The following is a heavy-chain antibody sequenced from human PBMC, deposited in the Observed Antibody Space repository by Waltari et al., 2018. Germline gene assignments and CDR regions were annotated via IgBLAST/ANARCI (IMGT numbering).Heavy chain of an antibody. CDR1: GFTFSTYA. CDR2: ISESGGNT. J-gene: IGHJ4*02. Sequence: EVQLLDSGGGLVQPGGSLRLSCAASGFTFSTYAMTWVRQAPGKGLEWVSAISESGGNTYYTDYVKGRFTISRDNSKNTLFLQMNSLRAEDTALYYCAKNLGYGVPAYDYWGQGTLVTVS. CDR3: AKNLGYGVPAYDY. V-gene: IGHV3-23*01. D-gene: IGHD2-8*01.